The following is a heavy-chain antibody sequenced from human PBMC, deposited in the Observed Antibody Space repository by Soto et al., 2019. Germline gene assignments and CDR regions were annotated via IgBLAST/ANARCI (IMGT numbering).Heavy chain of an antibody. CDR2: INEDSTYI. CDR3: VRDLGRYFRSGYMDG. J-gene: IGHJ6*03. CDR1: GFTFSAFS. Sequence: EVRLVESGGGLVKPGGSLRLSCAASGFTFSAFSMNWVRQAPGKGLEWLSSINEDSTYIYYGDSLRGRSTISRDNVKDSLYLQIDSLRAEDTAVYYCVRDLGRYFRSGYMDGWGDGATVIVS. D-gene: IGHD3-9*01. V-gene: IGHV3-21*02.